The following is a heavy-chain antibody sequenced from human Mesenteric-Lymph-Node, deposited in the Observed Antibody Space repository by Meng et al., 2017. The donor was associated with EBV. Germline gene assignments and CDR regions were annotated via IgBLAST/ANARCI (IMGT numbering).Heavy chain of an antibody. J-gene: IGHJ5*02. CDR1: GYTFTSYD. Sequence: QGQLVQSGAEVKKTWASVKVSCKASGYTFTSYDINWVRQATGQGLEWMGWMNPNSGNTGSAQKFQGRVTMTRDTSTSTVYMELSSLRSEDTAVYYCARDVMVQGVRWFDPWGQGTLVTVSS. CDR3: ARDVMVQGVRWFDP. V-gene: IGHV1-8*01. CDR2: MNPNSGNT. D-gene: IGHD3-10*01.